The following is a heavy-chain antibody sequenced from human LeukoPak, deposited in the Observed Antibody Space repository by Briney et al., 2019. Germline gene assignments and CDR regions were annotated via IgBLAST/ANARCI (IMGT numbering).Heavy chain of an antibody. CDR1: GGSFSGYY. Sequence: SETLSLTCAVYGGSFSGYYWSWIRQPPGKGLEWIGEINHSGSTNYNPSLKSRVTISVDTSKNQFSLKVTSVTASDTAVYYCAREVYDSSGYYQGGWFDPWGQGTLVTVSS. V-gene: IGHV4-34*01. CDR3: AREVYDSSGYYQGGWFDP. D-gene: IGHD3-22*01. CDR2: INHSGST. J-gene: IGHJ5*02.